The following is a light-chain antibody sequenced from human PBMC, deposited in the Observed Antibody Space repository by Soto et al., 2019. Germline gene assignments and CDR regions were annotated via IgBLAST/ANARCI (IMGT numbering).Light chain of an antibody. J-gene: IGLJ1*01. CDR3: TSYTSISTYV. CDR2: EVA. V-gene: IGLV2-14*01. Sequence: QSALTQPASASGSPGQSITISCTGTNSDIGFYNYVSWYQQHPGEAPKLIIYEVAKRPSGVSSRFSGSKSGNTASLTISGLQAEDEADYYCTSYTSISTYVFGTGTKVTVL. CDR1: NSDIGFYNY.